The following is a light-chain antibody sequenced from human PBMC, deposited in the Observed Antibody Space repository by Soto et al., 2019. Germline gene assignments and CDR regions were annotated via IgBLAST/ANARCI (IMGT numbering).Light chain of an antibody. CDR3: MQGITFT. J-gene: IGKJ1*01. V-gene: IGKV2-30*02. CDR2: KAS. Sequence: IVLAQSPLSLPVTLGQPASISCRSSQSLVHSDGNTYLNWFQQRPGQSPRRLIYKASNRDSGVPDRFSGSGSGTDFKLSISRVEADDVGVYYCMQGITFTFGQGTKVDIK. CDR1: QSLVHSDGNTY.